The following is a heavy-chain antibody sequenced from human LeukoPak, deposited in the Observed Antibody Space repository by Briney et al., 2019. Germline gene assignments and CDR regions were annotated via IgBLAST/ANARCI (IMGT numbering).Heavy chain of an antibody. J-gene: IGHJ6*03. Sequence: PGGSLRLSCAASGFTFSDYYMSWIRQAPGKGLEWVSYISSSGSTIYYADSVKGRFTISRDNAKNSLYLQMNSLRAEDTAVYYCARVPRIFGNYYMDVWGKGTTVTVSS. D-gene: IGHD3-3*01. V-gene: IGHV3-11*04. CDR1: GFTFSDYY. CDR3: ARVPRIFGNYYMDV. CDR2: ISSSGSTI.